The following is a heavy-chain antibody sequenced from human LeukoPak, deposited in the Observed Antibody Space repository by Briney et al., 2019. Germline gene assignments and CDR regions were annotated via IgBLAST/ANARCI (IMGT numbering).Heavy chain of an antibody. CDR2: MYHSGST. V-gene: IGHV4-39*07. Sequence: PSETLSLTCTVSGGSISSSSYYWGWIRQPPGKGLEWIGTMYHSGSTYYNPSLKSRVTISVDTSENQFSLKLSSVTAADTAVYYCARYDVWGSYRAFDYWGQGTLVTVSS. CDR3: ARYDVWGSYRAFDY. D-gene: IGHD3-16*02. CDR1: GGSISSSSYY. J-gene: IGHJ4*02.